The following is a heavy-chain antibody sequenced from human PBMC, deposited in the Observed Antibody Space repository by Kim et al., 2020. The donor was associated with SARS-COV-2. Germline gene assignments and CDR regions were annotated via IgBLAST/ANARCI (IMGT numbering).Heavy chain of an antibody. CDR1: GFTFSSYS. Sequence: GGSLRLSCAASGFTFSSYSMNWVRQAPGKGLEWVSSISSSSSYIYYADSVKGRFTISRDNAKNSLYLQMNSLRAEDTAVYYCARGVPRGPKLGVEGDYWGQGTLVTVSS. CDR2: ISSSSSYI. D-gene: IGHD2-2*01. CDR3: ARGVPRGPKLGVEGDY. V-gene: IGHV3-21*01. J-gene: IGHJ4*02.